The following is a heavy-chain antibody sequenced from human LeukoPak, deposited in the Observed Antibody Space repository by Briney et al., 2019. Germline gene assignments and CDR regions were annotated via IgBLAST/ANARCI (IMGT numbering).Heavy chain of an antibody. CDR2: INPNSGGT. Sequence: ASVKVACKASGHTFTGYYMHWVRQAPGQGLEWMGWINPNSGGTNYAQKFQGRVTMTRDTSISTAYMELSRLRSDDTAVYYCAREGYYDSSGYGVGDYWGQGTLVTVSS. CDR1: GHTFTGYY. D-gene: IGHD3-22*01. V-gene: IGHV1-2*02. CDR3: AREGYYDSSGYGVGDY. J-gene: IGHJ4*02.